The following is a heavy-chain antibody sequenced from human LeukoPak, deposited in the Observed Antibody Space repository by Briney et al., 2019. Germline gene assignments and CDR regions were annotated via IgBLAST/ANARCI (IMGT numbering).Heavy chain of an antibody. CDR1: GGSISSGSYY. CDR3: ARAHSSTLYFDY. D-gene: IGHD6-13*01. CDR2: IYTSGST. V-gene: IGHV4-61*02. Sequence: PSETLSLTCTVSGGSISSGSYYWSWIRQPAGKGLEWIGRIYTSGSTNYNPSLKSRVTISVDTSKNQCSLKLSSVTAADTAVYYCARAHSSTLYFDYWGQGTLVTVSS. J-gene: IGHJ4*02.